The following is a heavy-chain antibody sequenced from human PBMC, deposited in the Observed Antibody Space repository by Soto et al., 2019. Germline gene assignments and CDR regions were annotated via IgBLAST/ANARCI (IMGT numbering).Heavy chain of an antibody. D-gene: IGHD3-22*01. J-gene: IGHJ6*02. CDR2: IYPGDSDT. Sequence: PGESLKISCKGSGYSFTSYWIGWVRQMPGKGLEWMGIIYPGDSDTRYSPSFQGQVTISADKSISTAYLQWSSLKASDTAMYYCARHLSSGYYFYYYGMDGWGQVTTFTVSS. V-gene: IGHV5-51*01. CDR1: GYSFTSYW. CDR3: ARHLSSGYYFYYYGMDG.